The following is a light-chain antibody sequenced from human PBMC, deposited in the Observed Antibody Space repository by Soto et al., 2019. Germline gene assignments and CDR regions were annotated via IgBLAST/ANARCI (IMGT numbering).Light chain of an antibody. Sequence: RMTYSSRSFPECTKNRVTISCRASQGISRWLDWYQQKPGKAPKLLIYGASSVQSGVPSRFSGSGSGTEFTLTISSLQPEDFATYSCQQLNSFPLTFGGGTKVDIK. J-gene: IGKJ4*01. CDR2: GAS. CDR3: QQLNSFPLT. CDR1: QGISRW. V-gene: IGKV1-8*01.